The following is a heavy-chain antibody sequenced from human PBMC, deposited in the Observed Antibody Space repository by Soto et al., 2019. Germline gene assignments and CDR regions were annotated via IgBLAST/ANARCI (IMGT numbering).Heavy chain of an antibody. V-gene: IGHV1-69*02. CDR1: GGTFSSYT. CDR2: IIPILGIA. D-gene: IGHD2-2*01. Sequence: QVQLVQSGAEVKKPGSSVKVSCKASGGTFSSYTISWVRQAPGQGLEWMGRIIPILGIANYAQKFRGRVTITADKSTSTAYMELSSLRSEDTAVYYCARVVPAYGMDVWGQGTTVTVSS. J-gene: IGHJ6*02. CDR3: ARVVPAYGMDV.